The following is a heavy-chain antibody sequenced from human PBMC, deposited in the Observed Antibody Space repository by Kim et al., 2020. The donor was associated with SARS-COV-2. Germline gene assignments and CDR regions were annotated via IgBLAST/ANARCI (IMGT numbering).Heavy chain of an antibody. CDR3: ARRFDYYDSSGYYYGEYYYYGMDV. V-gene: IGHV4-4*02. CDR1: GGSISSSNW. D-gene: IGHD3-22*01. CDR2: IYHSGST. Sequence: SETLSLTCAVSGGSISSSNWWSWVRQPPGKGLEWIGEIYHSGSTNYNPSLKSRVTISVDKSKNQFSLKLSSVTAADTAVYYCARRFDYYDSSGYYYGEYYYYGMDVWGQGTTVTVSS. J-gene: IGHJ6*02.